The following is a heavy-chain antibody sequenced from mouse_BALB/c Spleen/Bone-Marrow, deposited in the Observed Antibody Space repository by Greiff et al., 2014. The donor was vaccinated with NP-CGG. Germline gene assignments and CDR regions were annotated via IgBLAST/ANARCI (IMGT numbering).Heavy chain of an antibody. Sequence: QVQLQQSGAELVRPGSSVKISCKASGYAFSVYWMNWVKLRPGQGLEWIGQIYPGDGDTNYNGKFKGRATLTADKSSNTAYMQLSSLTSEDSAVYFCARGGISVDYWGQGTTLTVSS. CDR1: GYAFSVYW. CDR3: ARGGISVDY. V-gene: IGHV1-80*01. J-gene: IGHJ2*01. CDR2: IYPGDGDT.